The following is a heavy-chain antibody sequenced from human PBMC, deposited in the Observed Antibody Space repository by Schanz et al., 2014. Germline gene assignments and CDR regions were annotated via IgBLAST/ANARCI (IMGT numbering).Heavy chain of an antibody. CDR2: IYTNGST. J-gene: IGHJ5*02. Sequence: QVQLQESGPGLVKPSETLSLTCTVSGGSISSFYWSWIRQPAGKGLEWIGRIYTNGSTKYNPSLKRQVTSSVDTSKNQCSLKRSSVTAADTAVYYCARGGYCSRTSCYFKGGWFDPWGQETLVTVSS. D-gene: IGHD2-2*01. CDR1: GGSISSFY. CDR3: ARGGYCSRTSCYFKGGWFDP. V-gene: IGHV4-4*07.